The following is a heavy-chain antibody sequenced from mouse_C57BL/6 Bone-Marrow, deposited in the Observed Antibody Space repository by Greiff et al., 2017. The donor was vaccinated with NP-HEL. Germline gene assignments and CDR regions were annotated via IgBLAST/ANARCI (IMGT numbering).Heavy chain of an antibody. V-gene: IGHV10-1*01. D-gene: IGHD2-5*01. CDR1: GFSFNTYA. J-gene: IGHJ1*03. Sequence: EVQRVESGGGLVQPKGSLKLSCAASGFSFNTYAMNWVRQAPGKGLEWVARIRSKSNNYATYYADSVKDRFTISRDDSESMLYLQMNNLKTEDTAMYYCVAYYSTFDVWGTGTTVTVSS. CDR3: VAYYSTFDV. CDR2: IRSKSNNYAT.